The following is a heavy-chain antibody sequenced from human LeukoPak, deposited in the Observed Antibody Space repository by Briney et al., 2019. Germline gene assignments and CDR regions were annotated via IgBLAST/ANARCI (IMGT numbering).Heavy chain of an antibody. CDR3: AARNYDFWSGRDWFDP. CDR1: GGSISSYY. CDR2: IYYSGST. Sequence: PSETLSLTCTVSGGSISSYYWSWIRQPPGKGLEWIGYIYYSGSTNYNPSLKSRVTISVDTSKNQFSLKLSSVTAADTAVYYCAARNYDFWSGRDWFDPWGQGTLVTVSS. J-gene: IGHJ5*02. V-gene: IGHV4-59*01. D-gene: IGHD3-3*01.